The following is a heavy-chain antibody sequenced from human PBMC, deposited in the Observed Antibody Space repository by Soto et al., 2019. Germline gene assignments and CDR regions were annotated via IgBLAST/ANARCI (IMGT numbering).Heavy chain of an antibody. V-gene: IGHV1-69*13. CDR2: IIPIFGTA. Sequence: SVKVSCKASGGTFSSYAISWVRQAPGQGLEWMGGIIPIFGTANYAQKFQGRVTITADESTSTAYMELSSLRSEDTAVYYCARERMATIPYYYYGMDVWGQGTTVTVSS. CDR3: ARERMATIPYYYYGMDV. J-gene: IGHJ6*02. CDR1: GGTFSSYA. D-gene: IGHD5-12*01.